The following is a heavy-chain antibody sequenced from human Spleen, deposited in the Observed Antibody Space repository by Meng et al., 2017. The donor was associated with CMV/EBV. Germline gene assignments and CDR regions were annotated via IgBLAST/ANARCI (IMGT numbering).Heavy chain of an antibody. CDR3: ARGGAGDFWSGYIDY. CDR1: GGSINNYY. V-gene: IGHV4-59*12. Sequence: SETLSLTCTVSGGSINNYYWSWIRQPPGKGLEWIGYVYHTGSTNYNPSLKSRVTISVDTSKNQFSLKLSSVTAADTAVYYCARGGAGDFWSGYIDYWGQGTLVTVSS. D-gene: IGHD3-3*01. CDR2: VYHTGST. J-gene: IGHJ4*02.